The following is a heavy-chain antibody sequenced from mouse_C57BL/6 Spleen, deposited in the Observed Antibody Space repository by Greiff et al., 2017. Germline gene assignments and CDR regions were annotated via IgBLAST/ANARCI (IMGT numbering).Heavy chain of an antibody. CDR2: INPNNGGT. Sequence: EVQLQQSGPELVKPGASVKMSCKASGYTFTDYNMHWVKQSHGKSLEWIGYINPNNGGTSYNQKFKGKATLTVNKSSSTAYMELRSLTSEDSAVYYCARWGDYDGNYYAMDYWGQGTSVTVSS. V-gene: IGHV1-22*01. J-gene: IGHJ4*01. CDR1: GYTFTDYN. D-gene: IGHD1-1*01. CDR3: ARWGDYDGNYYAMDY.